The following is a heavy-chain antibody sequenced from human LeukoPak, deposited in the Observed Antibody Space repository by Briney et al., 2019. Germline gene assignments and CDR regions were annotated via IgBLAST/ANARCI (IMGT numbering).Heavy chain of an antibody. CDR1: GFTFRTYW. Sequence: PGGSLRLSCAASGFTFRTYWMSWVRQAPGKGLEWVASINQGGSETYYVESVKGRFAISRDNAMNSFFLQMNSLRAEDTALYYCARLKGDRTIYDYWGQGTLVTVYS. CDR2: INQGGSET. CDR3: ARLKGDRTIYDY. D-gene: IGHD2-21*01. J-gene: IGHJ4*02. V-gene: IGHV3-7*01.